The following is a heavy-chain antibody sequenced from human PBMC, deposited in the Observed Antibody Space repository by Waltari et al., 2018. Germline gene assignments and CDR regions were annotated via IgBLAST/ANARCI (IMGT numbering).Heavy chain of an antibody. CDR1: AFNFDGYT. CDR2: IRRDSSHI. J-gene: IGHJ4*02. D-gene: IGHD6-19*01. Sequence: EVQLVESGGDVVQPGGSLRLSCAASAFNFDGYTMHWVRQAPGSGLEWVSLIRRDSSHIYYADSVRGRFTISRDNRKNSLYLQMSSLRIEDTAFYFCVKEHNTGWPNFDSWGQGTLVAVSS. CDR3: VKEHNTGWPNFDS. V-gene: IGHV3-43*01.